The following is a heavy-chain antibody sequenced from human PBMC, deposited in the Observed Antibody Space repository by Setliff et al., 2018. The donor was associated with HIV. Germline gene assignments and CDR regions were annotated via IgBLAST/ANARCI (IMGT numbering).Heavy chain of an antibody. D-gene: IGHD2-2*01. CDR2: ISVYNGDT. Sequence: ASVMVSCKASGNTFTTYDISWVRQAPGQGLEWMGWISVYNGDTNYAQKFQGRVTMTTDTSTSTAYMELRSLRSDDTAVYYCARAIRWRYCSSTSCSDAFDIWGQGTMVTVSS. CDR3: ARAIRWRYCSSTSCSDAFDI. CDR1: GNTFTTYD. V-gene: IGHV1-18*01. J-gene: IGHJ3*02.